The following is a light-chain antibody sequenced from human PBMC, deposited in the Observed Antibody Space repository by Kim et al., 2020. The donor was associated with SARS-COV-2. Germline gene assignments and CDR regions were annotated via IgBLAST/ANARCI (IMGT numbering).Light chain of an antibody. CDR2: DAS. CDR3: QQYTSYST. J-gene: IGKJ1*01. V-gene: IGKV1-5*01. Sequence: SASVGDRVTITCRASQSISSWLAWYQQKPGKAPKLLIYDASSLESGVPSRFSGSGSGTEFTLTISSLQPDDFATYYCQQYTSYSTFGQGTKVEI. CDR1: QSISSW.